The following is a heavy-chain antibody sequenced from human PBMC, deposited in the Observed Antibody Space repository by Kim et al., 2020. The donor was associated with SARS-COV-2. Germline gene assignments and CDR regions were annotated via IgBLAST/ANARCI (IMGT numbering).Heavy chain of an antibody. CDR2: INHSGST. Sequence: SETLSLTCAVYGGSFSGYYWSWIRQPPGKGLEWIGEINHSGSTNYNPSLKSRVTISVDTSKNQFSLKLSSVTAADTAVYYCARFDYCSGGSCYLDAFDI. V-gene: IGHV4-34*01. CDR1: GGSFSGYY. J-gene: IGHJ3*02. CDR3: ARFDYCSGGSCYLDAFDI. D-gene: IGHD2-15*01.